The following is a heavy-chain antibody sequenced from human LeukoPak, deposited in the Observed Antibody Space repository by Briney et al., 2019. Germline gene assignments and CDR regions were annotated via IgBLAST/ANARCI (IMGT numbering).Heavy chain of an antibody. Sequence: GGSLRLSCAASGFTFSSYAMNWVRQAPGKGLEWVSVISSSGGTTYHSDSVKGRFIISRDNSKNTLYLQMNSLRAEDTAVYYCAKAGIAVPATPEYCGQGTQVTVSS. CDR3: AKAGIAVPATPEY. CDR2: ISSSGGTT. CDR1: GFTFSSYA. V-gene: IGHV3-23*01. J-gene: IGHJ4*02. D-gene: IGHD6-19*01.